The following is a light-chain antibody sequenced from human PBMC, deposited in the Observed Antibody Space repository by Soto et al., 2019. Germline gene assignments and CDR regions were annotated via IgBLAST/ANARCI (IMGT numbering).Light chain of an antibody. CDR1: SSDVGSYNL. Sequence: QSALTQPASVSGSPGQSITISCTGTSSDVGSYNLVSWYQQHPGKAPKFIIYEGSKRPSGVSNRFSGSKSGNTASLTISGLQAEDEADYYCCSYASNNTGIFGGGTKLTVL. J-gene: IGLJ2*01. V-gene: IGLV2-23*01. CDR3: CSYASNNTGI. CDR2: EGS.